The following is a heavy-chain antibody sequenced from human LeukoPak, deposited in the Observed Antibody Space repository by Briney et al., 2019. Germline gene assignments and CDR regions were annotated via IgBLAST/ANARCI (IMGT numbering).Heavy chain of an antibody. J-gene: IGHJ4*02. D-gene: IGHD3-10*01. CDR1: GGSISSYY. CDR2: VYYSGSS. CDR3: ARGENLWFGDY. Sequence: ETLSLTCTVSGGSISSYYWSWIRQPPGRALGWIGYVYYSGSSNYIPSLKSRVTMSVGTSKNQVSLKLRSVTAADTAVYYCARGENLWFGDYWGQGILVTVSS. V-gene: IGHV4-59*01.